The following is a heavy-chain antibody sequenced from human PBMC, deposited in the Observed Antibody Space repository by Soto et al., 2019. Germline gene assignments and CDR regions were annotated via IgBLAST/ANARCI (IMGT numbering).Heavy chain of an antibody. CDR3: AESPSGYAYVRQTPREVGDSFDI. J-gene: IGHJ3*02. CDR2: LIHGGST. Sequence: SETLSLTCAIYGASLGGFHWTWPRQAPGKGLEWIGELIHGGSTNYNPSLKSRVSFSLDTSKNQFSLHLMSVTAADTAVYYCAESPSGYAYVRQTPREVGDSFDIWGRGTMVTVSS. V-gene: IGHV4-34*12. CDR1: GASLGGFH. D-gene: IGHD3-16*01.